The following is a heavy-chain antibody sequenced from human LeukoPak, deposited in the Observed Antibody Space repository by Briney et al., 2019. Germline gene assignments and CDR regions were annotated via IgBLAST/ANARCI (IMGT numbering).Heavy chain of an antibody. CDR2: IYYSGST. CDR3: ARVKAAAATRWFDP. D-gene: IGHD6-13*01. Sequence: SETLSLTCTVSGGSISNYYWSWIRQPPGKGLEWIGYIYYSGSTYYNPSLKSRVTISVDTSKNQFSLKLSSVTAADTAVYYCARVKAAAATRWFDPWGQGTLVTVSS. CDR1: GGSISNYY. J-gene: IGHJ5*02. V-gene: IGHV4-59*08.